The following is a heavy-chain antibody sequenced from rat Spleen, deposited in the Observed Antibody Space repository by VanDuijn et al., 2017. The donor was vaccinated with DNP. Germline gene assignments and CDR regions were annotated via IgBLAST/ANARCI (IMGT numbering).Heavy chain of an antibody. CDR1: GFTFSDYY. V-gene: IGHV5-22*01. D-gene: IGHD1-12*02. J-gene: IGHJ2*01. Sequence: EVQLVESGGGLEQPGRSLKLSCAASGFTFSDYYMAWVRQAPTKGLEWVAYISYDGGSTYYGDSVKGRFTISRDNAKSTLYLQMNSLRSEDMATYYCARPDYYDGSYPHYWGQGVMVTVSS. CDR3: ARPDYYDGSYPHY. CDR2: ISYDGGST.